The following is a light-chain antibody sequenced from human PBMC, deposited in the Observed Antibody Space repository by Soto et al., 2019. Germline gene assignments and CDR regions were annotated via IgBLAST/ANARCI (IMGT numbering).Light chain of an antibody. CDR3: QQYNIWPPLYT. V-gene: IGKV3-15*01. CDR1: QTVSDN. J-gene: IGKJ2*01. CDR2: GAS. Sequence: EIVLTQSPAILSASPGERATLSCRASQTVSDNFAWYQQKPGQSPRLLIYGASIRATDIPVRFSGSGSGTEFTLTISSLQSEDFAVYYCQQYNIWPPLYTFGQGTKL.